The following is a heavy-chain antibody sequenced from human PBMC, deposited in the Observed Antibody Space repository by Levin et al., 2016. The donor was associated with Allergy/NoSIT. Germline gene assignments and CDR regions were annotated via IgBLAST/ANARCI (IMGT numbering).Heavy chain of an antibody. Sequence: GGSLRLSCTAAGFNVSSNYMSWVRQAPGKGLEWVSVIFQGSNTNYADSVKGRFTISRDNSKNTLYLQMNNLRAEDTAVYYCVRNWNYEAFFDYWGQGTLVTVSS. V-gene: IGHV3-53*01. CDR1: GFNVSSNY. J-gene: IGHJ4*02. CDR3: VRNWNYEAFFDY. D-gene: IGHD1-7*01. CDR2: IFQGSNT.